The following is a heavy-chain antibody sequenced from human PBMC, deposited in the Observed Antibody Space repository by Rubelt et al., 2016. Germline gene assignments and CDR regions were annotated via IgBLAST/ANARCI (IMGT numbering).Heavy chain of an antibody. CDR1: GYTFTSYA. CDR2: LKAGNGNT. CDR3: ARAQRIRLLMVYAPTFDY. D-gene: IGHD2-8*01. J-gene: IGHJ4*02. Sequence: QVQLVQSGAEVKKPGASVTVTCKASGYTFTSYALHWVRQAPGHRLEWMGWLKAGNGNTNNSQKFQGRVTITRDTSASTAYMELSSLRSEDTAVYYCARAQRIRLLMVYAPTFDYWGQGTLVTVSS. V-gene: IGHV1-3*01.